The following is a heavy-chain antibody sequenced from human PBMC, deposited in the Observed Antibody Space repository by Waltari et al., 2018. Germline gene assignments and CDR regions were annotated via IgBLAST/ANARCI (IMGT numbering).Heavy chain of an antibody. CDR3: ARDYPAAHVFDY. CDR2: MYYTGTA. J-gene: IGHJ4*02. D-gene: IGHD2-15*01. V-gene: IGHV4-59*01. CDR1: GASITTYY. Sequence: QVQLQESGPGLVKPSETLSLTCTVSGASITTYYYSWIRQSPGKGLQWIGSMYYTGTAYYNPALTIRVTISLDTSKNQFSLSLTSVTTADTAVYYCARDYPAAHVFDYWGQGTVVAVSS.